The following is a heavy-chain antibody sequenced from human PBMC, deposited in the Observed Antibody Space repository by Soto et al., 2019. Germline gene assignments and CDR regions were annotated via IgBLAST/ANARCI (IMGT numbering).Heavy chain of an antibody. CDR3: ARGGSSHYDFWSGYYGPLSYYGMDV. J-gene: IGHJ6*02. V-gene: IGHV4-34*01. CDR2: INHSGST. D-gene: IGHD3-3*01. Sequence: PSETLSLTCAVYGGSFSGYYWSWIRQPPGKGLEWIGEINHSGSTNYNPSLESRVTISVDTSKNQFSLKLSSVTAADTAVYYCARGGSSHYDFWSGYYGPLSYYGMDVWGQGTTVTVSS. CDR1: GGSFSGYY.